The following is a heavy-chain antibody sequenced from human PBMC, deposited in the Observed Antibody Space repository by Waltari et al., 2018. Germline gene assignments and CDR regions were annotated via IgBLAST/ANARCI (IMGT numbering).Heavy chain of an antibody. CDR2: IYHSGTT. V-gene: IGHV4-38-2*01. CDR3: ARGYYDYWRGSIWVNWFDP. Sequence: QVQLQESGPGLVKPSETLSLTCAVSGYSISSGYYWGWIRQPPGKGLGWSGTIYHSGTTSSNPSFRSQVTISVDTSKNQFWLRLPAVTAADTAVYYCARGYYDYWRGSIWVNWFDPWSQGTLVTVSS. D-gene: IGHD3-3*01. J-gene: IGHJ5*02. CDR1: GYSISSGYY.